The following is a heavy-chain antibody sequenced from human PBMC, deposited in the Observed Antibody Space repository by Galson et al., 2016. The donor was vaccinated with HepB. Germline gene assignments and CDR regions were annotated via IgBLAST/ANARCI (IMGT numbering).Heavy chain of an antibody. CDR3: ARDYILWGFDY. D-gene: IGHD2-21*01. Sequence: SLRLSCAASGFTFSDYYMSWVRQAPGKGLEWVSYISSSGSTIYYADSVKGRFTISRDNAKNSVYLQMNSLRAEDTAVYYCARDYILWGFDYWGQGTLVTVSS. V-gene: IGHV3-11*01. CDR2: ISSSGSTI. CDR1: GFTFSDYY. J-gene: IGHJ4*02.